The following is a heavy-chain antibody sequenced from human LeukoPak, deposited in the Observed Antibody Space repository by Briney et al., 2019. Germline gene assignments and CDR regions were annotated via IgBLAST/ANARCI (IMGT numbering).Heavy chain of an antibody. Sequence: ASVKVSCKASGYTFTGYYMHWVRQAPGQGLEWMGWINPNSGGTNYAQKFQGRVTMTRDTSTSTVYMELSSLRSEDTAVSYCARDPRLTTVTTIRWTGYWYFDLWGRGTLVTVSS. CDR2: INPNSGGT. V-gene: IGHV1-2*02. CDR3: ARDPRLTTVTTIRWTGYWYFDL. J-gene: IGHJ2*01. D-gene: IGHD4-17*01. CDR1: GYTFTGYY.